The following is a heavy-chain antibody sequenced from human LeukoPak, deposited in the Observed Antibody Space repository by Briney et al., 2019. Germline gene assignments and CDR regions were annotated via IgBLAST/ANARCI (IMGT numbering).Heavy chain of an antibody. CDR3: ARGMYYYDGSGDY. Sequence: SETLSLTCNVSGGSISSYYWSWIRQPPGKGLEWIGYIYYSGSTNYNPSLKSRVTISINTSKNQFSLNLTSVTAADTAAYYCARGMYYYDGSGDYWGQGTLVTVSS. D-gene: IGHD3-22*01. CDR1: GGSISSYY. V-gene: IGHV4-59*08. J-gene: IGHJ4*02. CDR2: IYYSGST.